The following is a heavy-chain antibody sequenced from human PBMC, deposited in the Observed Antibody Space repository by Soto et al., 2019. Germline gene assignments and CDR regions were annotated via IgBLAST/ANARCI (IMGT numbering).Heavy chain of an antibody. CDR3: ARVGWYGPYYFVY. CDR2: TRNKANSYTT. V-gene: IGHV3-72*01. J-gene: IGHJ4*02. Sequence: EVQLVESGGGLVQPGGSLRLSCAASGFTFGDHYMDWVRQAPGKGLEWVGRTRNKANSYTTEYAASVKGRFTISRDDSKNSLYLQMNSLKTEDTAVYYCARVGWYGPYYFVYWGQGTLVTVSS. D-gene: IGHD6-19*01. CDR1: GFTFGDHY.